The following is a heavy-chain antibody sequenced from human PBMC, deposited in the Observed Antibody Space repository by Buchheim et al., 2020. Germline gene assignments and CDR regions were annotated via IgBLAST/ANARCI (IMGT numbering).Heavy chain of an antibody. CDR1: GFTFSSYW. CDR3: ARKGIGWYFDY. J-gene: IGHJ4*02. D-gene: IGHD6-19*01. Sequence: EVQLVESGGGLVQPGGSLTLSCAASGFTFSSYWMYWVRQVPGKGLVWVSHVNSDETTTFYADSVKGRFTISRDNAKNTLYLQLNSLRAEDTAVYYCARKGIGWYFDYWGQGAL. CDR2: VNSDETTT. V-gene: IGHV3-74*01.